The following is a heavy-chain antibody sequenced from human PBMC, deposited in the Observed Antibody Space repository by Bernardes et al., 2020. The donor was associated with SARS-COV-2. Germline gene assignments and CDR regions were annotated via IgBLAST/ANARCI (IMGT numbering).Heavy chain of an antibody. CDR2: LSGSGGST. D-gene: IGHD1-26*01. J-gene: IGHJ4*02. Sequence: GGSLRLSCAASGFTFRSSAMSWVRQAPGTGLAWVSALSGSGGSTYYADSVKGRFTISRDNSKNTLYLQMNSLRAEDTAVYYCAKGGDGGSYYGLFDYWGQGTLVTGSS. CDR3: AKGGDGGSYYGLFDY. V-gene: IGHV3-23*01. CDR1: GFTFRSSA.